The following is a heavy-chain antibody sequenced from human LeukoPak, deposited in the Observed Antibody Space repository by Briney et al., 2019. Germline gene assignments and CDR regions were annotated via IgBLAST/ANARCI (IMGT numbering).Heavy chain of an antibody. CDR2: IIPIFGTA. CDR3: ASRKLGYCSSTSCYTGLWHFDY. D-gene: IGHD2-2*02. Sequence: GASVKVSCKASGGTFSSYAISWVRQAPGQGLEWMGGIIPIFGTANYAQKIQGRVTITADESTSTAYMELSSLRSEDTAVYYCASRKLGYCSSTSCYTGLWHFDYWGQGTLVTVFS. V-gene: IGHV1-69*13. CDR1: GGTFSSYA. J-gene: IGHJ4*02.